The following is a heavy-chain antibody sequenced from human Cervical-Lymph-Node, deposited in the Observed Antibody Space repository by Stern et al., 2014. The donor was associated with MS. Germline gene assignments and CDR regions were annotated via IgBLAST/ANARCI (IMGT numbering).Heavy chain of an antibody. Sequence: QDQLVQSGPALVKPTQTLTLTCTLSGFSLSTSGVSVSWIRQPPGKALEWLGPLAWDDDKYITTSLRTRVNISKDTSKNQVVLTMTNMDPVDTATYFCARIRTYYHDSDGYHFWYFDLWGRGSLVTVSS. D-gene: IGHD3-22*01. J-gene: IGHJ2*01. CDR1: GFSLSTSGVS. CDR2: LAWDDDK. CDR3: ARIRTYYHDSDGYHFWYFDL. V-gene: IGHV2-70*01.